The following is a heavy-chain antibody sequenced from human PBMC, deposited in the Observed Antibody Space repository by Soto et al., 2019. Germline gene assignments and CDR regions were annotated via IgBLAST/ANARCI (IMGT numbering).Heavy chain of an antibody. CDR1: GGSISSYY. J-gene: IGHJ4*02. D-gene: IGHD6-6*01. CDR2: IYYSGST. Sequence: SETLSLSCTVSGGSISSYYWSWIRQPPGKGLEWIAHIYYSGSTNYSPSLKSRVTISVDTSKNQFSLKLSSVTAADTAVYYCARSPIAARPHFDYWGQGTLVTVSS. V-gene: IGHV4-59*01. CDR3: ARSPIAARPHFDY.